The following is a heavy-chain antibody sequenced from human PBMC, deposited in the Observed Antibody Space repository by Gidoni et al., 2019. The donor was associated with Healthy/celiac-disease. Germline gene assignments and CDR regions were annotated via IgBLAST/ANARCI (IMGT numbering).Heavy chain of an antibody. Sequence: QVQLVQSGAEVKKPGSSVKFSCKASGGTFSSYATSWVRQAPGQGLEWMGGIIPIFGTANYAQKFQGRVTITADESTSTAYMELSSLRSEDTAVYYCARDLAAAGTFVVSSNAFDIWGQGTMVTVSS. D-gene: IGHD6-13*01. CDR1: GGTFSSYA. V-gene: IGHV1-69*01. J-gene: IGHJ3*02. CDR2: IIPIFGTA. CDR3: ARDLAAAGTFVVSSNAFDI.